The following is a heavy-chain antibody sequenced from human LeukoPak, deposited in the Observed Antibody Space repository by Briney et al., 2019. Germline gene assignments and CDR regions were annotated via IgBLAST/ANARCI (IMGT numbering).Heavy chain of an antibody. CDR2: INHSGST. D-gene: IGHD4-17*01. V-gene: IGHV4-39*07. J-gene: IGHJ4*02. CDR1: GGSISSSSYY. CDR3: ARGPTTVTTEYFDY. Sequence: SETLSLTCTVSGGSISSSSYYWGWIRQPPGKGLEWIGEINHSGSTNYNPSLKSRVTISVDTSKNQFSLKLSSVTAADTAVYYCARGPTTVTTEYFDYWGQGTLVTVSS.